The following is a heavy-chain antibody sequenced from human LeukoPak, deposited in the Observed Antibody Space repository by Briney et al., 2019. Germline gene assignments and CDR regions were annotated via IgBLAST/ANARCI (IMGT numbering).Heavy chain of an antibody. J-gene: IGHJ4*02. CDR1: GFTFSSYA. D-gene: IGHD6-19*01. V-gene: IGHV3-64*01. CDR3: ARVGSEIAVAGTFDY. CDR2: ISSNGGST. Sequence: GGSLRLSCAASGFTFSSYAMHWVRQAPGKGLEYVSAISSNGGSTYYANSVKGRFTISRDNSKNTLYLQIGSLRAEDMAVYYCARVGSEIAVAGTFDYWGQGTLVTVSS.